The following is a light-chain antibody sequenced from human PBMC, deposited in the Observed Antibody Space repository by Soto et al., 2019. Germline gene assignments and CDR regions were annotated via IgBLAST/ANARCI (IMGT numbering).Light chain of an antibody. Sequence: ENVLTQSPGTLSLSPGERATLSCRASQSVRNDYLAWYQQRPGQAPRLLIYDASTRDTGIPTRFSGSGSGTDFTLTISNLEPEDFAVYYCQQRSNGLTFGGGTKVDIK. CDR2: DAS. CDR1: QSVRNDY. CDR3: QQRSNGLT. V-gene: IGKV3D-20*02. J-gene: IGKJ4*01.